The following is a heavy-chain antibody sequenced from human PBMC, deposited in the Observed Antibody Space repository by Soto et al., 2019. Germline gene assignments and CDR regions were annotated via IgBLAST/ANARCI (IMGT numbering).Heavy chain of an antibody. D-gene: IGHD1-26*01. CDR1: GGSISSGGYY. J-gene: IGHJ4*02. V-gene: IGHV4-31*03. CDR2: IYYSGST. Sequence: QVQLQESGPGLVKPSQTLSLTCTVSGGSISSGGYYWSWIRQHPGKGLEWIGYIYYSGSTYYNPSLKSRVTISVATFKNQFSLKLTSGTAADTAVYYCAREGGIVGAAAADYWGQGTLVTVSS. CDR3: AREGGIVGAAAADY.